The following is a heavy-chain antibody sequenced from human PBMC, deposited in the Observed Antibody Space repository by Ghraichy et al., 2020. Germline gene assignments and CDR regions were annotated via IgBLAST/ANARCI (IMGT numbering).Heavy chain of an antibody. CDR3: ARLPASLMSTFGGVIG. D-gene: IGHD3-16*02. J-gene: IGHJ4*02. CDR2: VHYTGNT. CDR1: DGSISGSSYY. Sequence: SETLSLTCTVSDGSISGSSYYWGWIRQPPGKGLEWIGSVHYTGNTYYNPSLKSRLTISVDTSKSQFSLKLSSVTAADTAVYYCARLPASLMSTFGGVIGWGKGTLLTVST. V-gene: IGHV4-39*01.